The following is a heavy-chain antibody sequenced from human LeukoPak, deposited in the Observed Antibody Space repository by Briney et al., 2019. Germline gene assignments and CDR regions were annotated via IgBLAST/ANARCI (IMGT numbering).Heavy chain of an antibody. J-gene: IGHJ4*02. CDR3: ARDRQYNWNYGSY. CDR1: GFTVSSNY. D-gene: IGHD1-7*01. CDR2: IYSGGST. Sequence: GGSLRLSCAASGFTVSSNYMSWVRQAPGKGLEWVSVIYSGGSTYYADSVKGRFTISRDNSKNTLYLQMNSLRAEDTAVYYCARDRQYNWNYGSYWGQGTLVAVSS. V-gene: IGHV3-66*02.